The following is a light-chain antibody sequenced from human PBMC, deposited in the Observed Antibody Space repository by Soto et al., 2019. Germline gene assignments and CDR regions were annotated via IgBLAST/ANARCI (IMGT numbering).Light chain of an antibody. CDR2: WAS. CDR1: QSVLYSSNNKNY. J-gene: IGKJ2*01. CDR3: QQYYRTPYT. V-gene: IGKV4-1*01. Sequence: DIVMTQSPDSLAVSLGERATINCKSSQSVLYSSNNKNYLAWYQQKPGQPPKLLIYWASTRETGVPDRFSGSGSRTDFTLTISRLKAEDVPVYYHQQYYRTPYTFGQGTQLEIK.